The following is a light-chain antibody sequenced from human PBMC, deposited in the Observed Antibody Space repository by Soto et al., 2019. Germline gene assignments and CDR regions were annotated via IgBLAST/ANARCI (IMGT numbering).Light chain of an antibody. J-gene: IGKJ3*01. CDR3: LQSTSFTFT. V-gene: IGKV1-17*02. CDR1: QGITND. Sequence: DIQMTQSPSSLSASVGDRVTITCRASQGITNDLGWYQQKPGEAPKRLIYAASTLQSGVPSRFSGSGSGTEFTLTISNLQPEDFATYYCLQSTSFTFTFRPGPQVDI. CDR2: AAS.